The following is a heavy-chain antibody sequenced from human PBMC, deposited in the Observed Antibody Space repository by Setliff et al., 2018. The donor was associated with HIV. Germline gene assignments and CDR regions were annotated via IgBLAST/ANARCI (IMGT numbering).Heavy chain of an antibody. V-gene: IGHV3-23*01. Sequence: PGGSLRLSCAASGFTFSDYYMTWVRQAPGKGLECVAVISGSGGDTYYADSVKGRFVISREKSKSTLYLQMNSLRAEDTAVYYCAKKTAAYTSGSWLHYWGQGTLVTVSS. CDR3: AKKTAAYTSGSWLHY. CDR1: GFTFSDYY. CDR2: ISGSGGDT. D-gene: IGHD3-10*01. J-gene: IGHJ4*02.